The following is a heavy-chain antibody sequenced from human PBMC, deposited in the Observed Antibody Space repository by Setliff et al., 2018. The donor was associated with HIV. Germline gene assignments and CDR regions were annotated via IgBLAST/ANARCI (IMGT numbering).Heavy chain of an antibody. J-gene: IGHJ4*02. CDR3: ARSGSPYGPNSGHFDS. Sequence: ASVKVSCKASGYSFTDDYIHWVRQAPGQGLEWMGWINPDTDGINYAQQFQGRLTLTRDTSVSTAYMVLSRLTSDDTAMYFCARSGSPYGPNSGHFDSWGQGTLVTVSS. CDR2: INPDTDGI. V-gene: IGHV1-2*02. CDR1: GYSFTDDY. D-gene: IGHD4-17*01.